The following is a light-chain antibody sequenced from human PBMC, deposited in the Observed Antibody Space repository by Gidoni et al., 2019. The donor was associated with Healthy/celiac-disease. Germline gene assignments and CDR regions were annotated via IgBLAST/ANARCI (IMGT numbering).Light chain of an antibody. V-gene: IGLV2-14*01. CDR2: DVS. Sequence: QSALTQPASVSGSPGRSITTSCTGTSSDVGGYNSVSWYQQHPGNAPKLMIYDVSNRPSGVSNRFAGSKSGNTAPLTISVLQAEDEDDYYCSSYTSSSTVVFGGGTKLTVL. J-gene: IGLJ2*01. CDR1: SSDVGGYNS. CDR3: SSYTSSSTVV.